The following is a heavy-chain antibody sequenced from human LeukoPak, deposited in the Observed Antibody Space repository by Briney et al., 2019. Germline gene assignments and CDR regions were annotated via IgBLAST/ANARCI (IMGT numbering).Heavy chain of an antibody. CDR3: ARDRPTYYDSSGYYLESDY. CDR1: GGSISSGDYY. Sequence: SETLSLTCTVSGGSISSGDYYWSWIRQPAGKGLEWIGPIYTSGSTNYNPSLKSRVTISVDTSKNQFSLKLSSVTAADTAVYYCARDRPTYYDSSGYYLESDYWGQGTLVTVSS. J-gene: IGHJ4*02. D-gene: IGHD3-22*01. V-gene: IGHV4-61*02. CDR2: IYTSGST.